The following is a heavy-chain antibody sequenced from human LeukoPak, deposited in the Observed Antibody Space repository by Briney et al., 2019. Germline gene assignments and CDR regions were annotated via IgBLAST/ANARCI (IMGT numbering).Heavy chain of an antibody. CDR2: IYYSGST. CDR1: GGSVSSGSYY. J-gene: IGHJ4*02. Sequence: SETLSLTCTVSGGSVSSGSYYWSWIRLPPGKGLEWIGYIYYSGSTNYNPSLKSRVTISVDTSKNQFSLKLSSVTAADTAVYYCATFDNDYSNLFDYWGQGTLVTVSS. CDR3: ATFDNDYSNLFDY. V-gene: IGHV4-61*01. D-gene: IGHD4-11*01.